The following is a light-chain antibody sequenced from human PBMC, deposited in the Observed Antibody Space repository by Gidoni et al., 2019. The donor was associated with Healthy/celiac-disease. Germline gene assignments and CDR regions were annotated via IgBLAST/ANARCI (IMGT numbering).Light chain of an antibody. V-gene: IGLV1-47*01. J-gene: IGLJ2*01. CDR1: SSNIGSKY. CDR2: RNN. CDR3: AAWDDSLSGYVV. Sequence: QSVLTQPPSASGTPGQRVTISCSGSSSNIGSKYVYWYPQLPGTAPKLLIYRNNQRPSGVPDRFSGSKSGTSASLAISGLRSEDEADYYCAAWDDSLSGYVVFGGGTKLTVL.